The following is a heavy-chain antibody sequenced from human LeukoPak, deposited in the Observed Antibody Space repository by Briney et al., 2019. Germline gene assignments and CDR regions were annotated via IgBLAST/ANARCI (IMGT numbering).Heavy chain of an antibody. V-gene: IGHV4-34*01. J-gene: IGHJ4*02. CDR1: GGSFSGYY. D-gene: IGHD1-26*01. CDR2: ISHSGST. CDR3: ARRPSGSSPYYFDY. Sequence: SETLSLTCAVYGGSFSGYYWSWIRQPPGKGLEWIGEISHSGSTNYNPSLKSRVTISVDTSKNQFSLKLSSVTAADTAVYYCARRPSGSSPYYFDYWGQGTLVTVSS.